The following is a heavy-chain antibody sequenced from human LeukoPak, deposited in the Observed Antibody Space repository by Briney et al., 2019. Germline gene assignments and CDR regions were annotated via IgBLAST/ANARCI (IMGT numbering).Heavy chain of an antibody. D-gene: IGHD6-19*01. CDR3: AREYTSGWYVVDY. CDR1: GFTFASYA. J-gene: IGHJ4*02. V-gene: IGHV3-23*01. Sequence: PGGSLRLSCAASGFTFASYAMSWVRQAPGKGLQWVSAISDGGGSTYYADSVKGRFTISRENSKNTLYLQMSGLRAEDTALYYCAREYTSGWYVVDYWGQGTLVTVSS. CDR2: ISDGGGST.